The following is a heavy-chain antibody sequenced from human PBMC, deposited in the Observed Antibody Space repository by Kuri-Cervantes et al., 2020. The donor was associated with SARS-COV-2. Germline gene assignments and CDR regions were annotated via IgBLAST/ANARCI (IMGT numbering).Heavy chain of an antibody. J-gene: IGHJ4*02. CDR3: ARDFLLLAAQDY. CDR2: IYYSGST. V-gene: IGHV4-39*02. Sequence: SETLSLTCTVSGGSISSSSYYWGWIRQPPGKGLEWIGSIYYSGSTYYNPSLKSRVTISVDTSKNQFSLKLSSVTAADTAVYYCARDFLLLAAQDYWGQGTLVTVSS. CDR1: GGSISSSSYY. D-gene: IGHD6-13*01.